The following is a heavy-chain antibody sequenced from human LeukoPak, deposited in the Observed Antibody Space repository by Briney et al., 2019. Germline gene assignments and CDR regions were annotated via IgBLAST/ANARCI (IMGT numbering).Heavy chain of an antibody. Sequence: PGRSLRLSCAASGFTFSSYGMHWVRQAPGKGLEWVAVIWYDGSNKYYADSVKGRFTISRDNSKNTLYLQMNSLRAEDTAVYYCAKDGGLWVSAHWGGSWGRGTLVTVSS. J-gene: IGHJ5*02. CDR1: GFTFSSYG. CDR3: AKDGGLWVSAHWGGS. CDR2: IWYDGSNK. D-gene: IGHD7-27*01. V-gene: IGHV3-33*06.